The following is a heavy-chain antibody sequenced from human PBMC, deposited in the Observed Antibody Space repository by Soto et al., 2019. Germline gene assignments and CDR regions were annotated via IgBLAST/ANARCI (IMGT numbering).Heavy chain of an antibody. Sequence: PGESLKISCKGSGYSFTSYWIGWVRQMPGKGLEWLGIIYPGDSDTRYSPSFQGQVTISADKSISTAYLQWSSLKASDTAMYYCARLGCSSTSCYGKWYYYYYGMDVWGQGTTVTVSS. V-gene: IGHV5-51*01. CDR2: IYPGDSDT. D-gene: IGHD2-2*01. J-gene: IGHJ6*02. CDR3: ARLGCSSTSCYGKWYYYYYGMDV. CDR1: GYSFTSYW.